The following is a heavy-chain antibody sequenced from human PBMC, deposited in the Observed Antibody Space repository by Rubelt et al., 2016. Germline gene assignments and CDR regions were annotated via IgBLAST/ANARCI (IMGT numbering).Heavy chain of an antibody. V-gene: IGHV3-66*01. D-gene: IGHD5-18*01. CDR2: IYSGGST. CDR1: GFTVSSNY. Sequence: DVQLVESGGGVVQPGRSLRLSCAASGFTVSSNYMSWVRQAPGKGLEWVSVIYSGGSTYYADSVKGRFTISRDNSKNTLYLQMNSLRAEDTAVYYCARDRAMAKNQLNWFDPWGQGTLVTVSS. CDR3: ARDRAMAKNQLNWFDP. J-gene: IGHJ5*02.